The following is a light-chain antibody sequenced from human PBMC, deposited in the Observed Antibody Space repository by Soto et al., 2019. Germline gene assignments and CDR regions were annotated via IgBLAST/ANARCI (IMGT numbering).Light chain of an antibody. CDR1: QTLSSSF. V-gene: IGKV3-20*01. Sequence: EIVLTQSPGTLSLSPGERATLSCRTSQTLSSSFLAWYQQTPGQAPRLLIYDTSTRAIDIPDRFSGSGSGTDFTLTISRLEPEDFAVYYCQQYNNWPLTWTFGQGTKVEIK. CDR3: QQYNNWPLTWT. J-gene: IGKJ1*01. CDR2: DTS.